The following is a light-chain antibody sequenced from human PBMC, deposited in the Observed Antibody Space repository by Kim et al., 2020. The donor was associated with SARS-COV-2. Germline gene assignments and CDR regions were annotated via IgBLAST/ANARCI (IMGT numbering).Light chain of an antibody. CDR3: QVWDSSNDHPV. CDR1: NIGIKS. Sequence: SYELTQPPSVSVAPGKTASITCGGNNIGIKSVHWYQQKPGQAPVLVIHDDSDRPSGIPERFSGSNSGNTATLTISRVEAGDEADYYCQVWDSSNDHPVFG. CDR2: DDS. V-gene: IGLV3-21*01. J-gene: IGLJ3*02.